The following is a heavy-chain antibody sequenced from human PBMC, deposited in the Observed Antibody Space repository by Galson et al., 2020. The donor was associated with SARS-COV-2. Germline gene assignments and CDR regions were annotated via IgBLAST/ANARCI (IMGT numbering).Heavy chain of an antibody. D-gene: IGHD3-22*01. Sequence: SGPTLVKPTQTLTLTCTFSGFSLSTSGMCVSWIRQPPGKALEWLALIDWDDDKYYSTSLKTRLTISKDTSKNQVVLTMTNMDPVDTATYDCARQEYYYDSSGRAFDIWGQGTMVTVSS. J-gene: IGHJ3*02. CDR2: IDWDDDK. CDR3: ARQEYYYDSSGRAFDI. CDR1: GFSLSTSGMC. V-gene: IGHV2-70*01.